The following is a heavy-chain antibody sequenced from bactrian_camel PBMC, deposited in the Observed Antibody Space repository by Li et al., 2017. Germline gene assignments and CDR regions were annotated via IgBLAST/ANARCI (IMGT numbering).Heavy chain of an antibody. D-gene: IGHD3*01. CDR3: AVSFMGWALDVS. CDR2: INHDGSRT. Sequence: VQLVESGGGLVQPGGSLRLSCAASGFTFGAFWMTWVRQAPGKGPERVASINHDGSRTSYAESVEGRFTISQDNDHTNLYLQMNNLKPEDTAMYYRAVSFMGWALDVSWGQGTQVTVS. V-gene: IGHV3S1*01. J-gene: IGHJ4*01. CDR1: GFTFGAFW.